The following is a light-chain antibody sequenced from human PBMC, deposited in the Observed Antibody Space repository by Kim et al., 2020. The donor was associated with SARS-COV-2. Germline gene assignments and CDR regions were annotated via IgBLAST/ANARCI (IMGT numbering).Light chain of an antibody. J-gene: IGKJ5*01. CDR3: QQNYISPFT. V-gene: IGKV1-39*01. CDR1: QGISTD. CDR2: GAS. Sequence: ASVRDRVTITCRASQGISTDLIWYQQKPGRAPKGLIYGASTLQSGVPSRFSGSGSGTDFTLTISSLQPEDFATYYCQQNYISPFTFGQGTQLEIK.